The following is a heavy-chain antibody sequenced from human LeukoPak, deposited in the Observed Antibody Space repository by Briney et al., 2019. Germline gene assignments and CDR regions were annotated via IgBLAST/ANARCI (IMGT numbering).Heavy chain of an antibody. CDR1: GFTFSSYA. CDR3: ATDLCSSTSCYLFDY. V-gene: IGHV3-23*01. D-gene: IGHD2-2*01. J-gene: IGHJ4*02. CDR2: ISGSGGST. Sequence: GGSLRLSCAASGFTFSSYAMSWVRQAAGKGLEWVSAISGSGGSTYYADSVKGRFTISRDNSKNTLYLQMNSLRAEDTAVYYCATDLCSSTSCYLFDYWGQGTLVTVSS.